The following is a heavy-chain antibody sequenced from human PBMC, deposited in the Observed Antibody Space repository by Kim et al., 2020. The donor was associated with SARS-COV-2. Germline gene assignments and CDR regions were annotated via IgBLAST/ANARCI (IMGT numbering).Heavy chain of an antibody. CDR3: AREGDLYSSGKDAFDI. D-gene: IGHD6-19*01. Sequence: GGSLRLSCAASGFTFSSYWMTWVRQAPGKGLEWVANIKQDGNQKYYVDSLKGRFTISRANAKKSLYLQLNSLRAEDTAVYYCAREGDLYSSGKDAFDIWGQGTMVTVSS. CDR2: IKQDGNQK. CDR1: GFTFSSYW. V-gene: IGHV3-7*01. J-gene: IGHJ3*02.